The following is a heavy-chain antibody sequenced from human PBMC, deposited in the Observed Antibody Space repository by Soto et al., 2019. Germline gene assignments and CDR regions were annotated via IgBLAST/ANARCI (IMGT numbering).Heavy chain of an antibody. J-gene: IGHJ6*02. CDR3: ARDSTYYYDSSGYYGRYYYYGMDV. CDR2: IIPIFGTA. CDR1: GGTFSSYA. D-gene: IGHD3-22*01. V-gene: IGHV1-69*13. Sequence: SVKVSCKASGGTFSSYAISWVRQAPGQGLEWMGGIIPIFGTANYAQKFQGRVTITADESTSTAYMELSSLRSEDTAVYYCARDSTYYYDSSGYYGRYYYYGMDVWGQGTTVTVSS.